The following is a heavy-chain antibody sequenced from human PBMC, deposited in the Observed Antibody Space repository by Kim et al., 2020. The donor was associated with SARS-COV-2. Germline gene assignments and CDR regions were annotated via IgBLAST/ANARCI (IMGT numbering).Heavy chain of an antibody. CDR3: ARASYYYDSSGYYYDY. CDR1: GGSFSGYY. Sequence: SETLSLTCAVYGGSFSGYYWSWIRQPPGKGLEWIGEINHSGSTNYNPSLKSRVTISVDTSKNQFSLKLSSVTAADTAVYYCARASYYYDSSGYYYDYWGQGTLVTVSS. D-gene: IGHD3-22*01. CDR2: INHSGST. J-gene: IGHJ4*02. V-gene: IGHV4-34*01.